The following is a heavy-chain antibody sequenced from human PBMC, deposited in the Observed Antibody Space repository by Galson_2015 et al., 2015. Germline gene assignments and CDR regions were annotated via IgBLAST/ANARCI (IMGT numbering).Heavy chain of an antibody. CDR3: ATVTKPLRYFDS. V-gene: IGHV3-53*01. D-gene: IGHD3-9*01. Sequence: SQRLSCAASGFTVSTNYMTWVRQAPGKGLEWLSIIYSGGSTYYADSVKGRFAISRDNSKNTLDLQMNSLRAEDTAVYYCATVTKPLRYFDSWGQGTLVTVSS. CDR1: GFTVSTNY. J-gene: IGHJ4*02. CDR2: IYSGGST.